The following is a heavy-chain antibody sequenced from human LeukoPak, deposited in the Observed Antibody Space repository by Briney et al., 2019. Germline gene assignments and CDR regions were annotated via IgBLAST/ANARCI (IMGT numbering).Heavy chain of an antibody. CDR1: GYTFISYG. Sequence: GASVKVSCKASGYTFISYGISWVRQAPGQGLEWMGWISGNNDSTNYAQKLQGRVTMTTDTSTSTVYMELSRLRSDDTAVYYCASFNVRTYNNRNDAGYWGQGTLVTVSS. J-gene: IGHJ4*02. CDR2: ISGNNDST. D-gene: IGHD1-20*01. V-gene: IGHV1-18*01. CDR3: ASFNVRTYNNRNDAGY.